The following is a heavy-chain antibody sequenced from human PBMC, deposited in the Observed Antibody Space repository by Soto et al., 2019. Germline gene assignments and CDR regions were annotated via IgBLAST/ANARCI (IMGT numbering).Heavy chain of an antibody. J-gene: IGHJ4*02. CDR3: AGSTNWSLYYLDY. Sequence: PGGSLRLSCEASGFMFTRYSMSWVRQAPGKGQEWVTNIDQHGSEKKYVESVKGRFTVSRDNSKNTLYLQMNSLRAGHTAVYYCAGSTNWSLYYLDYWGQGTLVTVSS. CDR1: GFMFTRYS. D-gene: IGHD6-13*01. CDR2: IDQHGSEK. V-gene: IGHV3-7*03.